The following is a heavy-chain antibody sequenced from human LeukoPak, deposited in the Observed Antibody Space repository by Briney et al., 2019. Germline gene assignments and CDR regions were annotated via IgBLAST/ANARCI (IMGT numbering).Heavy chain of an antibody. CDR3: ARDQIAAAGRVDY. Sequence: ASVKVSCKASGYTFTSYDIIWVRQAPGQGLEWMGRIIPILGIANYAQKFQGRVTITADKSTSTAYMELSSLRSEDTAVYYCARDQIAAAGRVDYWGQGTLVTVSS. CDR1: GYTFTSYD. J-gene: IGHJ4*02. CDR2: IIPILGIA. V-gene: IGHV1-69*04. D-gene: IGHD6-13*01.